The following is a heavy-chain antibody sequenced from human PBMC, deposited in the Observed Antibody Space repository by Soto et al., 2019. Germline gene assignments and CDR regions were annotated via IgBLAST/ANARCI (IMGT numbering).Heavy chain of an antibody. V-gene: IGHV1-18*01. CDR2: ISAYNGNT. J-gene: IGHJ3*02. D-gene: IGHD6-13*01. CDR1: GYAFPSYG. Sequence: ASVKVSCKASGYAFPSYGISWVRQAPGQGLEWMGWISAYNGNTNYAQKLQGRVTMTTDTSTSTAYMELRSLRSDDTAVYYCARLGGIAAAGTSAFDIWGQGTMVTVSS. CDR3: ARLGGIAAAGTSAFDI.